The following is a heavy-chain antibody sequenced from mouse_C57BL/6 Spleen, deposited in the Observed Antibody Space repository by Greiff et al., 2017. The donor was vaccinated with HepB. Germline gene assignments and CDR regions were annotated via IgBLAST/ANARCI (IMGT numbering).Heavy chain of an antibody. Sequence: QVQLQQPGPELVKPGASVKISCKASGYAFSSSWMNWVKQRPGKGLEWIGRIYPGDGDTNYNGKFKGKATLTADKSSSTAYMQLSSLTSEDSAVYFCARCGSSYYYAMDYWGQGTSVTVSS. J-gene: IGHJ4*01. V-gene: IGHV1-82*01. CDR1: GYAFSSSW. CDR2: IYPGDGDT. CDR3: ARCGSSYYYAMDY.